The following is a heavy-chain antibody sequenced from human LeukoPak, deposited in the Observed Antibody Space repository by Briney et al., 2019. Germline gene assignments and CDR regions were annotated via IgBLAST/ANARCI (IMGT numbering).Heavy chain of an antibody. Sequence: SETLSLTCAVYGGSFSGYYWSWIRQPPGKGLEWIGEINHSGSTNYNPSLKSRVTISVDTSKNQFSLQLNSVTPEDTAVYYCARALSGSYSSTWYYYYMDVWGKGTTVTISS. CDR2: INHSGST. J-gene: IGHJ6*03. D-gene: IGHD1-26*01. V-gene: IGHV4-34*01. CDR1: GGSFSGYY. CDR3: ARALSGSYSSTWYYYYMDV.